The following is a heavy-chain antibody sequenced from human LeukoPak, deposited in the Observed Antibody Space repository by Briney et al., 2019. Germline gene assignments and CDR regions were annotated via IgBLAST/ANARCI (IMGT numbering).Heavy chain of an antibody. CDR1: SYSISSGYY. D-gene: IGHD2-2*01. J-gene: IGHJ4*02. Sequence: PPETLSLTCAVSSYSISSGYYWGWIRQPPGKGLEWIGSIYHSGSTYYNPSLKSRVTISVDTSKNQFSLKLSSVTAADTAVYYCARIPAAFNYYFDYWGQGTLVTVSS. CDR3: ARIPAAFNYYFDY. CDR2: IYHSGST. V-gene: IGHV4-38-2*01.